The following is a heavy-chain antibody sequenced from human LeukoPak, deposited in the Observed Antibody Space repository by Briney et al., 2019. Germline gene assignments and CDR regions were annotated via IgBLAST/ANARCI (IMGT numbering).Heavy chain of an antibody. D-gene: IGHD3-10*01. V-gene: IGHV3-30-3*01. CDR3: ARAKGVGAGVPPGVNYYGMDV. Sequence: GGSLRLSCAASGFTFSSYAMHWVRQAPGKGLEWVAVISYDGSNKYYADSVKGRFTISRDNSKNTLYLQMNSLRAEDTAVYYCARAKGVGAGVPPGVNYYGMDVWGQGTTVTVSS. CDR1: GFTFSSYA. J-gene: IGHJ6*02. CDR2: ISYDGSNK.